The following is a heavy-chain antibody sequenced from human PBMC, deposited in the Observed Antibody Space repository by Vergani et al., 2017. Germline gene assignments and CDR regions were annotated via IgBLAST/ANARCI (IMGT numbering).Heavy chain of an antibody. V-gene: IGHV3-21*01. CDR1: GFTFDDYA. CDR2: ISSSSSYI. J-gene: IGHJ4*02. CDR3: ARDNGYNGFDY. D-gene: IGHD5-24*01. Sequence: EVQLVESGGGLVQPGRSLRLSCAASGFTFDDYAMHWVRQAPGKGLEWVSSISSSSSYIYYADSVKGRFTISRDNAKNSLYLQMNSLRAEDTAVYYCARDNGYNGFDYWGQGTLVTVSS.